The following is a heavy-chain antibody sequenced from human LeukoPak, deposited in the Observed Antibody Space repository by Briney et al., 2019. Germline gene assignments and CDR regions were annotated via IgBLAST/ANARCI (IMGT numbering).Heavy chain of an antibody. CDR2: IYYSGST. D-gene: IGHD6-13*01. CDR1: GGSISSGDYY. J-gene: IGHJ4*02. V-gene: IGHV4-30-4*08. Sequence: SQTLSLTCTVSGGSISSGDYYWSWIRQPPGKGLEWIGYIYYSGSTYYNPSLKSRVTMSVDTSKNQFSLKLSSVTAADTAVYYCARYSSWYYFDYWGQGTLVTVSS. CDR3: ARYSSWYYFDY.